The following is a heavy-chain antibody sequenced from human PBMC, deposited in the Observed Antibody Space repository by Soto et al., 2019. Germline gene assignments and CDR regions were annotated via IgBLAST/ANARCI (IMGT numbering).Heavy chain of an antibody. CDR1: GGSFSGYY. V-gene: IGHV4-34*01. CDR3: ARGRYYGSGSYYYYYYGMDV. CDR2: INHSGST. Sequence: PSETLSLTCAVYGGSFSGYYWSWIRQPPGKGLEWIGEINHSGSTNYNPSLKSRVTISVDTSKNQFSLKLSSVTAADTAVYYCARGRYYGSGSYYYYYYGMDVWGQGTTVS. D-gene: IGHD3-10*01. J-gene: IGHJ6*02.